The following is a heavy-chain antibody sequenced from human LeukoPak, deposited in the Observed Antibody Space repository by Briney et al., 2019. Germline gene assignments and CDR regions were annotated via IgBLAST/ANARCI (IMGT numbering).Heavy chain of an antibody. CDR1: GYTFSTYG. CDR3: ARSDLATITAGPFEY. CDR2: ISGHQGNT. V-gene: IGHV1-18*01. Sequence: GASVKVSCAASGYTFSTYGITWVRQARGQGLEWMGWISGHQGNTKYAQNFQGRVTMTIDTSTSTAYMDLRSLRSDDTAIYFCARSDLATITAGPFEYWGQGTLVAVSS. D-gene: IGHD5-12*01. J-gene: IGHJ4*02.